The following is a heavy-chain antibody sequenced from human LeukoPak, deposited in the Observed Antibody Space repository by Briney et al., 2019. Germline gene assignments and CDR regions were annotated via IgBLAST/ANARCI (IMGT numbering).Heavy chain of an antibody. CDR1: GFTFSDYY. J-gene: IGHJ6*03. V-gene: IGHV3-11*04. D-gene: IGHD3-3*01. CDR3: ARDRSYDFWSGSDYMDV. Sequence: PGGSLRLSCAASGFTFSDYYMSWIRQAPGQGLEWVSYISSSGSTIYYADSVKGRFTISRDNDKNSLYLQMNSLRAEDTAVYYCARDRSYDFWSGSDYMDVWGKGPTVTVSS. CDR2: ISSSGSTI.